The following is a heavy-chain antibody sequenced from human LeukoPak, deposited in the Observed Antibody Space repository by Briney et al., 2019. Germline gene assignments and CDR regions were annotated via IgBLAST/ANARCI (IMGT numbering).Heavy chain of an antibody. J-gene: IGHJ4*02. Sequence: GGSLRLSCAATGFSFSSYWMSWVRQAPGKGLEWVANIKEDGSEKYYVDSVKGRYTISRDNAKNSLYLQMNSLRAEDTAVYYCARGPAYFDYWGQGALVTVSS. CDR2: IKEDGSEK. CDR1: GFSFSSYW. V-gene: IGHV3-7*01. CDR3: ARGPAYFDY.